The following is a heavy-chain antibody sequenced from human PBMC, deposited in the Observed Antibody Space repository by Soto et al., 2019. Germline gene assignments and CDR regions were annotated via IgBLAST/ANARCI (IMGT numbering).Heavy chain of an antibody. D-gene: IGHD5-18*01. CDR3: ARDRRGYSYGFDY. CDR2: IYYSGST. V-gene: IGHV4-30-4*02. CDR1: GGSISSGDYY. J-gene: IGHJ4*02. Sequence: SETLSLTCTVSGGSISSGDYYWSRIRQPPGKGLEWIGYIYYSGSTYYNPSLKSRVTISVDTSKNQFSLKLSSVTAADTAVYYCARDRRGYSYGFDYWGQGTLVTVSS.